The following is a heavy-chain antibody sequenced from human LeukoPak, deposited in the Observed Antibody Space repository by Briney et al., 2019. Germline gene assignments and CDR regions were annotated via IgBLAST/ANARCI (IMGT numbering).Heavy chain of an antibody. CDR2: INPSGGST. D-gene: IGHD3-3*01. CDR1: GYTFTSYY. Sequence: ASVKVSCKASGYTFTSYYMHWVRQAPGQGLEWMGIINPSGGSTSYAQKFQGRVTMTRDMSTSTVYMELSSLRSKDTAVYYCARVDTYYDFWSGYSNWFDPWGPGTLVTVSS. CDR3: ARVDTYYDFWSGYSNWFDP. J-gene: IGHJ5*02. V-gene: IGHV1-46*01.